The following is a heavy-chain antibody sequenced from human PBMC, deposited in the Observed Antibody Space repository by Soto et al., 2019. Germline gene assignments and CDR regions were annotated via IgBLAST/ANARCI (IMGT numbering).Heavy chain of an antibody. J-gene: IGHJ6*02. V-gene: IGHV3-23*01. CDR3: AKHNYRVFGYGMDD. D-gene: IGHD3-10*02. CDR1: GFSFSSYA. CDR2: TGASGGSASGST. Sequence: GGSLRLSCAASGFSFSSYAMSWVRQAPGKGLEWVSSTGASGGSASGSTFYADSVKGRLTISRDNSKNTLYLQTSSLRAEDTAVYYCAKHNYRVFGYGMDDWGQGTTVTVSS.